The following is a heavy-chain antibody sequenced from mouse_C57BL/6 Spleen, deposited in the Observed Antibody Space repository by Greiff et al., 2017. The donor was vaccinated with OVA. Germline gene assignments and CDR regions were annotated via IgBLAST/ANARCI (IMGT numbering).Heavy chain of an antibody. CDR1: GYTFTSYW. Sequence: QVQLQQPGAELVKPGASVKLSCKASGYTFTSYWMHWVKQRPGQGLEWIGMIHPNSGSTNYNEKFKSKATLTVDKSSSTAYMPLSSLTSEDSAVYYSARRRELGQYAMDYWGQGTSVTVSS. V-gene: IGHV1-64*01. CDR3: ARRRELGQYAMDY. CDR2: IHPNSGST. J-gene: IGHJ4*01. D-gene: IGHD4-1*01.